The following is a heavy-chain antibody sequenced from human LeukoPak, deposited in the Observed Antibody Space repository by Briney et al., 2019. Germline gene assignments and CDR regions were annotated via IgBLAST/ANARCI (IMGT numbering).Heavy chain of an antibody. V-gene: IGHV4-59*01. J-gene: IGHJ5*02. CDR1: GGPITGYY. CDR3: ATYVSGTPNWFDP. D-gene: IGHD3-10*01. Sequence: SETLSLTCTVSGGPITGYYWSWIRQPPGKGLEWIGYIFSSGSTKYNPSLQSRVTISVDTSKNQFSLKLNSVTAADTAVYYCATYVSGTPNWFDPWGQGTLVTVSS. CDR2: IFSSGST.